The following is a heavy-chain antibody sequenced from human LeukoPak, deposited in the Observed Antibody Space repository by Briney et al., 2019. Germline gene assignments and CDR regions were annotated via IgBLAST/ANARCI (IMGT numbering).Heavy chain of an antibody. CDR1: GITLSNYG. D-gene: IGHD3-3*01. CDR3: AREGIFFGVVISYYYYYMDV. CDR2: INWNGGST. J-gene: IGHJ6*03. V-gene: IGHV3-20*04. Sequence: PGGSLRLSCAVSGITLSNYGMSWVRQAPGKGLEWVSGINWNGGSTGYADSVKGRFTISRDNAKNSLYLQMNSLRAEDTALYYCAREGIFFGVVISYYYYYMDVWGKGTTVTVSS.